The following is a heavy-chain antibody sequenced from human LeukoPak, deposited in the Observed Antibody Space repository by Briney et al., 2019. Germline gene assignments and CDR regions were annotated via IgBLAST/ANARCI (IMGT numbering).Heavy chain of an antibody. D-gene: IGHD3-22*01. Sequence: PSETLSLTCTVSGGSISSGSYHWSWIRQPAGKGLEWIGRIYTSGSTNYNPSLKSRVTISVDTSKNQFSLKLSSVTAADTAVYYCARAGDYYYDSSGSAADYWGQGTLVTVSS. CDR1: GGSISSGSYH. V-gene: IGHV4-61*02. CDR3: ARAGDYYYDSSGSAADY. CDR2: IYTSGST. J-gene: IGHJ4*02.